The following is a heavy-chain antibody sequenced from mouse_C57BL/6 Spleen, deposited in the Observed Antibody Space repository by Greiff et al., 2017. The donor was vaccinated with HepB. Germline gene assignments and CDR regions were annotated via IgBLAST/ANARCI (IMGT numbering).Heavy chain of an antibody. D-gene: IGHD2-4*01. CDR2: FYPGSGSI. Sequence: QVQLKESGAELVKPGASVKLSCKASGYTFTEYTIHWVKQRSGQGLEWIGWFYPGSGSIKYNEKFKDKATLTADKSSSTVYMELSRLTSEDSAVYFCARHEDQDYDYDGAWFAYWGQGTLVTVSA. J-gene: IGHJ3*01. CDR1: GYTFTEYT. V-gene: IGHV1-62-2*01. CDR3: ARHEDQDYDYDGAWFAY.